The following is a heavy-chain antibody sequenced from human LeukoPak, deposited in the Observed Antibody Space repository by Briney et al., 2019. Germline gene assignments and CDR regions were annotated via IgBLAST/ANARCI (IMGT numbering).Heavy chain of an antibody. J-gene: IGHJ4*02. Sequence: PGGSLRLSCAASGFTFSSYAMSWVRQAPGKGLEWVSAIGGSGGSTYYADSVKGRFTISRDNSKNTLYLQMNSLKAEDTAVYYCAKVDSPRFIAAAFYDYWGQGTLVTVSS. V-gene: IGHV3-23*01. CDR3: AKVDSPRFIAAAFYDY. CDR1: GFTFSSYA. D-gene: IGHD6-13*01. CDR2: IGGSGGST.